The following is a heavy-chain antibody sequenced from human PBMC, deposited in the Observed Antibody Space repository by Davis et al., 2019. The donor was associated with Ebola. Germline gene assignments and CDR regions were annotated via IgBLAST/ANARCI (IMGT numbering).Heavy chain of an antibody. V-gene: IGHV5-51*01. CDR2: IYPADSDT. J-gene: IGHJ4*02. CDR3: TRPYWSGGDDGGDY. CDR1: GYNFANYW. Sequence: PGGSLRLSCQGSGYNFANYWIGWVRQKPGEGLEGMGTIYPADSDTRYSPSFQGQATISADKSTNTAYLHWSSLQVSDSAMYYCTRPYWSGGDDGGDYWGRGTLITVSS. D-gene: IGHD3-3*01.